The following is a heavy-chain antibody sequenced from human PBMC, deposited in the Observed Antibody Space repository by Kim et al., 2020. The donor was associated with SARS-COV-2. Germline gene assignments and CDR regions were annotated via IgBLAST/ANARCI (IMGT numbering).Heavy chain of an antibody. CDR2: IFYDESNE. CDR3: ARDSGRMRNAFDM. CDR1: GFTFSKYG. D-gene: IGHD3-10*01. Sequence: GGSLRLSCEASGFTFSKYGMHWVRQAPGKGLEWVALIFYDESNEYYADSVKGRFAISRDNSKSTVYLHMNNLTVEDTAVYYCARDSGRMRNAFDMWGQGT. J-gene: IGHJ3*02. V-gene: IGHV3-33*01.